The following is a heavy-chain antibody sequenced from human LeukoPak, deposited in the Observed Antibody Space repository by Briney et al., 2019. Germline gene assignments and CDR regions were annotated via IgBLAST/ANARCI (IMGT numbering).Heavy chain of an antibody. CDR2: ISSSSSTI. CDR1: GFTFSTYS. CDR3: ARDRPGSMDV. D-gene: IGHD3-10*01. V-gene: IGHV3-48*01. J-gene: IGHJ6*02. Sequence: GGSLRLSCAASGFTFSTYSMNSVRQAPGKGLEWVSYISSSSSTIHYADSVKGRFTISRDNAKNSLYLQMNSLRAEDTAVYYCARDRPGSMDVWGQGTTVTVSS.